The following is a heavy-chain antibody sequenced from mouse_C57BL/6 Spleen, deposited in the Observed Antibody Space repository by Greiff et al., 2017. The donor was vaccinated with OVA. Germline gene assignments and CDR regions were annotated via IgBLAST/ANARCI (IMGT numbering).Heavy chain of an antibody. CDR3: ATITTVVAPDY. Sequence: VQLQQSGPELVKPGASVKLSCKASGYTFTSYDINWVKQRPGQGLEWIGWIYPRDGSTKYNEKFKGKATLAVDTSSSTAYMELHSLTSEDSAVYFCATITTVVAPDYWGQGTTLTVSS. J-gene: IGHJ2*01. V-gene: IGHV1-85*01. CDR2: IYPRDGST. CDR1: GYTFTSYD. D-gene: IGHD1-1*01.